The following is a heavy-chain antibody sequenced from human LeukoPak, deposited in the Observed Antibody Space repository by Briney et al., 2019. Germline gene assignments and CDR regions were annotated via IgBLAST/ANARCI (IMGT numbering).Heavy chain of an antibody. CDR3: ARTKRYSYGYSYCQH. CDR1: GVSFSGYY. D-gene: IGHD5-18*01. V-gene: IGHV4-34*01. Sequence: SETLSLTCAVYGVSFSGYYCSWIRHPPRKGLECIGEVNHSVSTNYNTSLKTRVTISVDTSKNQFSLKLSSVTAADTVVYYCARTKRYSYGYSYCQHWGQGTPVTVSS. J-gene: IGHJ1*01. CDR2: VNHSVST.